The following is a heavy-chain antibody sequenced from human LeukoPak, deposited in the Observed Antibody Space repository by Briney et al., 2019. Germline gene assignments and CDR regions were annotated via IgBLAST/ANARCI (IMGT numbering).Heavy chain of an antibody. V-gene: IGHV1-69*05. D-gene: IGHD7-27*01. J-gene: IGHJ4*02. Sequence: PGASVKVSCKASGGTFSSYAISWVRQAPGQGLEWMGGIIPIFGTANYAQKLQGRVTMTTDTSTSTAYMELRSLRSDDTAVYYCARGNWDTDYWGQGTLVTVSS. CDR1: GGTFSSYA. CDR3: ARGNWDTDY. CDR2: IIPIFGTA.